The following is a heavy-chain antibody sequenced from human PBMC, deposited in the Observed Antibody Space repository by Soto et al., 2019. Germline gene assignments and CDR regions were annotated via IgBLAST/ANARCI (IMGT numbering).Heavy chain of an antibody. V-gene: IGHV2-5*02. CDR3: AHRGLYCSGGSCYPDYFDH. CDR2: IYWDDDK. CDR1: GFSLIASGFG. D-gene: IGHD2-15*01. J-gene: IGHJ4*02. Sequence: CCPTLLNPTHTLTLTCTFSGFSLIASGFGLGLIRQPAVKALEWLALIYWDDDKRYSPSLKSRLTITKDTSKNQVVLTMTNLDPVDTATYYCAHRGLYCSGGSCYPDYFDHWGQGTLVTVSS.